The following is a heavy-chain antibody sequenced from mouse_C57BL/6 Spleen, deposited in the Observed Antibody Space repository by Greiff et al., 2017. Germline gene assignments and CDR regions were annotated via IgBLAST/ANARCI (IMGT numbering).Heavy chain of an antibody. CDR1: GYTFTDYY. J-gene: IGHJ2*01. Sequence: EVQLQQSGPELVKPGASVKISCKASGYTFTDYYMNWVKQSHGKSLEWIGDINPNNGGTSYNQKFKGKATLTVDKSSSTAYMELRSLTSEDSAVYDCARRDLAQAIFDYWGQSITLSVSS. CDR2: INPNNGGT. CDR3: ARRDLAQAIFDY. D-gene: IGHD3-2*02. V-gene: IGHV1-26*01.